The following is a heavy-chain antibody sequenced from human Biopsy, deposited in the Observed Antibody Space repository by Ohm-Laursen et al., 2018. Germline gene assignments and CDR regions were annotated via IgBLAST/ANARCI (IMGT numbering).Heavy chain of an antibody. V-gene: IGHV4-59*01. CDR3: ARTPRDSFWSGSYKRGLWFDP. J-gene: IGHJ5*02. CDR1: GGSIISYY. CDR2: VYNGGIT. Sequence: GTLSLTCSVSGGSIISYYWTWIRQPPGKGLEWIGHVYNGGITNYNPSLNSRVTISKDTSKNQFSLQVNSVTAADTAVYYCARTPRDSFWSGSYKRGLWFDPWGQGTLVIVSS. D-gene: IGHD3-3*01.